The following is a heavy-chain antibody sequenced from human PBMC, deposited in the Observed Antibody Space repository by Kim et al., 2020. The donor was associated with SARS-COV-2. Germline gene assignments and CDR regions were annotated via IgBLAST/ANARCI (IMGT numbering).Heavy chain of an antibody. CDR1: GGSINSYY. V-gene: IGHV4-59*13. J-gene: IGHJ4*02. Sequence: SETLSLTYTVSGGSINSYYWSWIRQPPGKGLEWIGYIYYSVSTNYNPSLKSRVTISIDTSKTQFSLKLSSVTAADTAVYYCARAHLWFGEAGYFDFWGQGTLVIVSS. CDR3: ARAHLWFGEAGYFDF. CDR2: IYYSVST. D-gene: IGHD3-10*01.